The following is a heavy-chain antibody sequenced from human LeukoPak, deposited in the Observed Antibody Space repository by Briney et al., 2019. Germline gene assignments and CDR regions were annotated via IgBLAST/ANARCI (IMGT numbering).Heavy chain of an antibody. CDR2: IKQDGSEK. V-gene: IGHV3-7*01. J-gene: IGHJ4*02. CDR3: ARMGIAVAANDY. CDR1: GFTFSTCS. Sequence: PGGSLRLSCVTSGFTFSTCSMSWVRQAPGKGLEWVANIKQDGSEKYYVDSVKGRFTISRDNAKNSLYLQMNSLRAEDTAVYYCARMGIAVAANDYWGQGTLVTVSS. D-gene: IGHD6-19*01.